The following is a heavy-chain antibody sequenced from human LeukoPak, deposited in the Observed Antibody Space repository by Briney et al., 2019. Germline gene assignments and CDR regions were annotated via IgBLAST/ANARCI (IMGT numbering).Heavy chain of an antibody. CDR3: AKDRVSPGFNLFDP. Sequence: GGSLRLSCAASGFTFSSYAMNWVRQAPGKGLEWVSAINGRGDNTYYADSVRGRFTISRDNSKSTLFLQMNSLRAEDTAIYYCAKDRVSPGFNLFDPWGQGTLVTVSS. CDR1: GFTFSSYA. D-gene: IGHD2/OR15-2a*01. CDR2: INGRGDNT. V-gene: IGHV3-23*01. J-gene: IGHJ5*02.